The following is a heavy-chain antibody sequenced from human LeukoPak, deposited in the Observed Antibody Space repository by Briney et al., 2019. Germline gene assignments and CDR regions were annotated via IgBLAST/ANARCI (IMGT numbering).Heavy chain of an antibody. Sequence: EASVKVSCKACGGTFSSYAISWVRQVPGQGLEWMGGIIPIFGTANYAQKFQGRVTITADESTSTAYMELSSLRTEDTAVYYCARVMVEQLVPDPNRYFDYWGQGTLVTVSS. J-gene: IGHJ4*02. D-gene: IGHD6-13*01. V-gene: IGHV1-69*01. CDR2: IIPIFGTA. CDR3: ARVMVEQLVPDPNRYFDY. CDR1: GGTFSSYA.